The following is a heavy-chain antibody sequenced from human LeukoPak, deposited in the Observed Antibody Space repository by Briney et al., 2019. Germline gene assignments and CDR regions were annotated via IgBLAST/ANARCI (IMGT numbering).Heavy chain of an antibody. CDR1: GFIFSDYN. Sequence: GGFLRLSCAASGFIFSDYNMNWVRQAPGKGLEWVSSISYDSDYIYYADSVKGRFTTSRDNAKNSLNLQMNSLRSEDTAVYYCVRDSSWFDYWGQGTLVTVSS. V-gene: IGHV3-21*01. CDR3: VRDSSWFDY. J-gene: IGHJ4*02. D-gene: IGHD6-6*01. CDR2: ISYDSDYI.